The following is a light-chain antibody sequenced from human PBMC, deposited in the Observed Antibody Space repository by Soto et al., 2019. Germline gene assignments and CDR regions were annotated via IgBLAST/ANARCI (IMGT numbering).Light chain of an antibody. CDR3: TPYTSSTPFYV. Sequence: QSALTQPASVSGSPGQSIAISCTGGRNDVDGYDYVSWYQQHPGQAPQLIIYDVYYRPSGVSHRFSGSKSGDTASLTISGLQAEDEADYYCTPYTSSTPFYVFGTGTKVT. V-gene: IGLV2-14*03. CDR1: RNDVDGYDY. J-gene: IGLJ1*01. CDR2: DVY.